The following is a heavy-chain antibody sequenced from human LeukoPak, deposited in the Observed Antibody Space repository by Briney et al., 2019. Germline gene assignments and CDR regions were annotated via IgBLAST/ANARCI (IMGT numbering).Heavy chain of an antibody. CDR1: GYRFTSYW. D-gene: IGHD3-10*01. J-gene: IGHJ4*02. V-gene: IGHV5-51*01. CDR2: IYPGDSDT. Sequence: RGESLKISCRGSGYRFTSYWIGWVRLMPGKGLEWVGIIYPGDSDTRYSPSFQGQVTISADKSISTAYLQWSSLKASDTAMYYCVSGAGGSYFDYWGQGTLVTVSS. CDR3: VSGAGGSYFDY.